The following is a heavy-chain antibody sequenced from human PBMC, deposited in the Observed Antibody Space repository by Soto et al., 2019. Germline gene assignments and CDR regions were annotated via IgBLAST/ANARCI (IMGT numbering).Heavy chain of an antibody. J-gene: IGHJ5*02. CDR3: AREVTIRYYDILTGYPNWFDP. V-gene: IGHV1-3*01. Sequence: ASVKVSCKASGYTFTSYAMHWVRQAPGQRLEWMGWISAGNGNTKYSQKFQGRVTITRDTSASTAYMELSSLRPEDTAVYYCAREVTIRYYDILTGYPNWFDPWGQGTLVTVSS. CDR2: ISAGNGNT. CDR1: GYTFTSYA. D-gene: IGHD3-9*01.